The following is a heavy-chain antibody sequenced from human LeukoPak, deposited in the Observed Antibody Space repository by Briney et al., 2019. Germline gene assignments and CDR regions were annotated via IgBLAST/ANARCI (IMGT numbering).Heavy chain of an antibody. Sequence: ASVKVSCKASGYTFTSYDINWVRQATGQGLEWMGWMNPNSGNTGYAQKFQGRVTMTRNTSISTAYMELSSPRSEDTAVYYCARDKWELLQLDYWGQGTLVTVSS. D-gene: IGHD1-26*01. CDR3: ARDKWELLQLDY. J-gene: IGHJ4*02. V-gene: IGHV1-8*01. CDR2: MNPNSGNT. CDR1: GYTFTSYD.